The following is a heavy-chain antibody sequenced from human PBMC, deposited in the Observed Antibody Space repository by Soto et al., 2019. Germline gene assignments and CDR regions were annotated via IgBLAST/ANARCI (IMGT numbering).Heavy chain of an antibody. CDR1: GGSCNNDY. J-gene: IGHJ5*01. V-gene: IGHV4-59*01. CDR2: IFHSGIT. D-gene: IGHD3-22*01. CDR3: ARDRYFYDSAGYYRTLDS. Sequence: SDTLSLTCTISGGSCNNDYWTWIGQSTGKGLEWIGYIFHSGITDYNPSVKSRVTISIDKSKNLFSLKLTSVTAADTAVYYCARDRYFYDSAGYYRTLDSWGQG.